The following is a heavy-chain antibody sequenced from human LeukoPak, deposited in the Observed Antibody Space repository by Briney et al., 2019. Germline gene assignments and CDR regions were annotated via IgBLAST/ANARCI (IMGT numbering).Heavy chain of an antibody. CDR3: ARVGSTVTPRYFQH. D-gene: IGHD4-17*01. CDR2: ISGSGGST. J-gene: IGHJ1*01. V-gene: IGHV3-23*01. Sequence: GGSLRLSCAASGFTFSSYAMSWVRQAPGKGLEWVSGISGSGGSTYYADSVKGRFTISRDNSKNTVFLQMNSLRAEDTAVYYCARVGSTVTPRYFQHWGQGTLVTVSS. CDR1: GFTFSSYA.